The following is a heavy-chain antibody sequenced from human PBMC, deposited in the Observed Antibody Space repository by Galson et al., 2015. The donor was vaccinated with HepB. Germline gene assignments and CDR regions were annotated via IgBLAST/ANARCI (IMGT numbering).Heavy chain of an antibody. D-gene: IGHD2-2*01. J-gene: IGHJ3*01. CDR2: ISGSGVST. Sequence: SLRLSCAASGFTFSNYAMTWVRQAPGKGLEWVSAISGSGVSTYYADSLQGRFTISRDNSKNTLYLQMNSLRAEDTAVYYCAKPPWDCSSSSCPGGWWGQGTMGTVSS. CDR3: AKPPWDCSSSSCPGGW. V-gene: IGHV3-23*01. CDR1: GFTFSNYA.